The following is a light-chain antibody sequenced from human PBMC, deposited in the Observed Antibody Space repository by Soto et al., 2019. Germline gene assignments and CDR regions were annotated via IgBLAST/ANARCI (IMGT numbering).Light chain of an antibody. V-gene: IGLV2-23*01. CDR3: CSYAGSRTYV. CDR2: EDS. CDR1: SSDVGSYNL. Sequence: QSALTQPASVSGSPGQSITISCTGTSSDVGSYNLVSWYQQHPGKAPKLMIYEDSQRPSGVSNRFSGSKSGNMASLTISGLQAEDEADYYCCSYAGSRTYVFGTGTKLTVL. J-gene: IGLJ1*01.